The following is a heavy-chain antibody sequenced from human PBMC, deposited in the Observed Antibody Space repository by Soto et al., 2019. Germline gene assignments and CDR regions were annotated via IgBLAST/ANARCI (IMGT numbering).Heavy chain of an antibody. CDR2: INHVGGT. V-gene: IGHV4-34*01. CDR3: VRIRYQLPTAVLWLDP. Sequence: PSETLSLTCAVYGGFLSESYWTWIRQPPGKGLEWIGEINHVGGTNYNPSLKSLVTMSVDTSQNQFSLRLISVTSADTAMYFCVRIRYQLPTAVLWLDPWGQGTPVTVYS. J-gene: IGHJ5*02. CDR1: GGFLSESY. D-gene: IGHD3-16*02.